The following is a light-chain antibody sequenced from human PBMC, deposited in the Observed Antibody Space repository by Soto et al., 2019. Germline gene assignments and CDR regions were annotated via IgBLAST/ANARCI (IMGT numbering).Light chain of an antibody. CDR1: QSVSSN. CDR2: GAF. V-gene: IGKV3-15*01. J-gene: IGKJ1*01. CDR3: QQYNNWLPWT. Sequence: EIVMTQSPVTLSVSPGERVTLSCRASQSVSSNLAWYQQKPGQASSLLIYGAFTRATGIPARFSGSGSGTEFTLTISSLQSEDFAVYYCQQYNNWLPWTFGQGTKVDIK.